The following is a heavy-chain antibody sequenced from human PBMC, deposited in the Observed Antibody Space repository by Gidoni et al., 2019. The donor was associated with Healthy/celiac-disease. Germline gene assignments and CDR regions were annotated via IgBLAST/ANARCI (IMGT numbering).Heavy chain of an antibody. D-gene: IGHD3-9*01. CDR2: IYYSGST. V-gene: IGHV4-59*01. J-gene: IGHJ6*02. Sequence: QVPLQESGPGLVTPSETLSLTCTVAAGSISSYYWSWIRQPPGKGLEWIGYIYYSGSTNYNPSLKSRVTISVDTSKNQFALKLSSVTAADTAVYYRARDTVRFDWLGDYYYYYGMDVWGQGTTVTVSS. CDR3: ARDTVRFDWLGDYYYYYGMDV. CDR1: AGSISSYY.